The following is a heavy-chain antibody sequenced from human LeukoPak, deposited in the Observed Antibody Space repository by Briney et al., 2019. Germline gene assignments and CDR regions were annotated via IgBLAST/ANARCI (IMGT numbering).Heavy chain of an antibody. D-gene: IGHD1-20*01. J-gene: IGHJ4*02. CDR3: AGLVNWSHGEVDY. CDR1: GGSISSSSYY. V-gene: IGHV4-39*01. Sequence: PSETLSLTCTVSGGSISSSSYYWGWIRQPPGKGLEGIGSIYYSGSTYYNPSLKSRVTISVDTSKNQFSLKLSSVTAADTAVYYCAGLVNWSHGEVDYWGQGTLVTVSS. CDR2: IYYSGST.